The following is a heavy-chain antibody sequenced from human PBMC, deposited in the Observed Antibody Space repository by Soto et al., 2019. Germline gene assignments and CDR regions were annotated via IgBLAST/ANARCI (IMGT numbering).Heavy chain of an antibody. CDR1: GVTFSSHA. CDR2: ISGSGGST. Sequence: PVGMLSLSWAASGVTFSSHAMSLIRQTPGKGLEWVSAISGSGGSTYYADSVKGRFTISRDNSKNTLYLQMNSLRAEDTAVYYCAKDRSWSGYRVVGWGQGTLVTVSS. CDR3: AKDRSWSGYRVVG. D-gene: IGHD3-3*01. J-gene: IGHJ4*02. V-gene: IGHV3-23*01.